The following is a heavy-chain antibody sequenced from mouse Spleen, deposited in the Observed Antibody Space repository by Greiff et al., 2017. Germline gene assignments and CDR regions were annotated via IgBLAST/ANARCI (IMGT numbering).Heavy chain of an antibody. CDR3: ARHEAEGLGFAY. CDR2: ISGGGSYT. V-gene: IGHV5-9-2*01. CDR1: GFTFSSYG. Sequence: EVQLVESGGGLVKPGGSLKLSCAASGFTFSSYGMSWVRQTPEKRLEWVATISGGGSYTYYPDSVKGRFTISRDNAKNNLYLQMSSLRSEDTALYYCARHEAEGLGFAYWGQGTLVTVSA. D-gene: IGHD4-1*01. J-gene: IGHJ3*01.